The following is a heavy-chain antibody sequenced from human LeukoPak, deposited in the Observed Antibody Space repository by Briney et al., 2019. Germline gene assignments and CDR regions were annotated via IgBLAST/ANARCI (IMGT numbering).Heavy chain of an antibody. Sequence: GGSLRLSCAASGFTFSSYGMHWVRQAPGKGLEWVAVIWYDGSNKYYADSVKGRFTISIDSSKNTLYLQMNSLRAEDTAVYYCARDLIAAAGTRALDYWGQGTLVTVSS. J-gene: IGHJ4*02. D-gene: IGHD6-13*01. CDR2: IWYDGSNK. CDR1: GFTFSSYG. V-gene: IGHV3-33*01. CDR3: ARDLIAAAGTRALDY.